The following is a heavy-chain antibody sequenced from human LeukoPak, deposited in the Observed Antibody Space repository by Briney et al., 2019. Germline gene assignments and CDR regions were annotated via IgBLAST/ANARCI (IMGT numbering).Heavy chain of an antibody. J-gene: IGHJ5*02. V-gene: IGHV4-61*08. CDR2: IYYSGST. Sequence: TLSLTCGVSGASISSGGSTYNWNWIRQPPGKGPEWIGSIYYSGSTNYKPSLKSRVTISVDTSKNQFSLKLNSVTAADTAVYYCARGGYYGSGNDFRFDPWGQGTLVTVSS. CDR1: GASISSGGSTYN. D-gene: IGHD3-10*01. CDR3: ARGGYYGSGNDFRFDP.